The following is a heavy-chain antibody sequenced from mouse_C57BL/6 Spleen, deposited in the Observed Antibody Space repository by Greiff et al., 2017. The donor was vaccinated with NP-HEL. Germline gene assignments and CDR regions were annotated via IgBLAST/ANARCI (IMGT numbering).Heavy chain of an antibody. J-gene: IGHJ4*01. D-gene: IGHD2-4*01. CDR2: IYPGDGDT. Sequence: QVQLQQSGPELVKPGASVKISCKASGYAFSSSWMNWVKQRPGKGLERIGRIYPGDGDTNYNGKFKGKATLTADKSSSTAYMQLSSLTSEDSAVYFCARKGYYDYDVGAMDYWGQGTSVTVSS. V-gene: IGHV1-82*01. CDR3: ARKGYYDYDVGAMDY. CDR1: GYAFSSSW.